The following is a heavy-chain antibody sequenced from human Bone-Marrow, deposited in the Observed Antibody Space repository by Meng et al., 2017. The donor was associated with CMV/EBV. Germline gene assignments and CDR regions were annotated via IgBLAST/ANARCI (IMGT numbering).Heavy chain of an antibody. Sequence: GESLKISCKGSGYSFTSYWIGWVRQMPGKGLEWMGIIYPGDSDTRYSPSFQGQVTISADKSISTAYLQWSSLKASDTATYYCARQAYCSSTSCYNPWFDPWGQGTLVTVSS. CDR3: ARQAYCSSTSCYNPWFDP. V-gene: IGHV5-51*01. J-gene: IGHJ5*02. D-gene: IGHD2-2*02. CDR1: GYSFTSYW. CDR2: IYPGDSDT.